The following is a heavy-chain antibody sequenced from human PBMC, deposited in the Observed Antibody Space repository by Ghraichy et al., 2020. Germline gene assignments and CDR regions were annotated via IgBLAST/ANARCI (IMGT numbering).Heavy chain of an antibody. CDR2: INHSGST. V-gene: IGHV4-34*01. Sequence: SETLSLTCAVYGGSFSGYYWSWIRQPPGKGLEWIGEINHSGSTNYNPSLKSRVTISVDTSKNQFSLKLSSVTAADTAVYYCARGGDSSSSGSNYYYMDVWGKGTTVTVSS. J-gene: IGHJ6*03. CDR1: GGSFSGYY. D-gene: IGHD6-6*01. CDR3: ARGGDSSSSGSNYYYMDV.